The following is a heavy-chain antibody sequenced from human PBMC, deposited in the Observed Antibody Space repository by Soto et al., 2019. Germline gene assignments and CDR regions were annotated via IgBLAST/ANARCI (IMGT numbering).Heavy chain of an antibody. CDR1: GGSISSGDYY. CDR2: IYYSGST. Sequence: QVQLQESGPGLVKPSQTLSLTCTVSGGSISSGDYYWSWIRQPPGKGLEWLGYIYYSGSTYYNPSLKSRVTLSVDTSKNQCSLKLSSVTAADTAVYYCASALIYYYDSSGYGDYWGQGTLVTVSS. D-gene: IGHD3-22*01. CDR3: ASALIYYYDSSGYGDY. V-gene: IGHV4-30-4*01. J-gene: IGHJ4*02.